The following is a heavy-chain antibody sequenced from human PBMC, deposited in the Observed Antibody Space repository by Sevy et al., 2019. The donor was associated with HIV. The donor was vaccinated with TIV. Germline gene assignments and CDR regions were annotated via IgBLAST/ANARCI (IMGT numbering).Heavy chain of an antibody. CDR3: ARDSVAARPSAFFFDY. Sequence: GGSLRLSCADSGFTFPSYWMHWVRQPPGKGLVWVSRITPDGSFTPDGVRTNYADSVKGRFTISRDNSKNTLYLQMNSLRAEDTAVYYCARDSVAARPSAFFFDYWGQGTLVTVSS. CDR2: ITPDGSFTPDGVRT. V-gene: IGHV3-74*01. D-gene: IGHD6-6*01. CDR1: GFTFPSYW. J-gene: IGHJ4*02.